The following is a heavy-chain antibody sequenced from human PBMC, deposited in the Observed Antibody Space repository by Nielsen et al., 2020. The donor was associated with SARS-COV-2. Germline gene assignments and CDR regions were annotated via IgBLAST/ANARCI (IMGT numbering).Heavy chain of an antibody. Sequence: SVKVSCKASGGTFSSYAISWVRQAPGQGLEWMGRIIPILGIANYAQKFQGRVTITADKSTSTAYMELSSLRSEDTAVYYCARRPGPPSSGYSYYWGQRTLVTVSS. CDR2: IIPILGIA. D-gene: IGHD3-22*01. V-gene: IGHV1-69*04. CDR3: ARRPGPPSSGYSYY. J-gene: IGHJ4*02. CDR1: GGTFSSYA.